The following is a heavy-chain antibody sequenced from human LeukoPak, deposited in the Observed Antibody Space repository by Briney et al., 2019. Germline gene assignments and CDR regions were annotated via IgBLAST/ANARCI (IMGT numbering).Heavy chain of an antibody. J-gene: IGHJ5*02. V-gene: IGHV3-33*06. CDR1: GFTFSSYG. D-gene: IGHD3/OR15-3a*01. CDR2: IWYDGSNK. Sequence: GRSLRLSCAASGFTFSSYGMHWVRQAPGKGLEWVAVIWYDGSNKYYADSVEGRFTISRDNSKNTLYLQMNSLRAEDTAVYYCAKDMGWTTTPHPLGHSWFDPWGQGTLVTVSS. CDR3: AKDMGWTTTPHPLGHSWFDP.